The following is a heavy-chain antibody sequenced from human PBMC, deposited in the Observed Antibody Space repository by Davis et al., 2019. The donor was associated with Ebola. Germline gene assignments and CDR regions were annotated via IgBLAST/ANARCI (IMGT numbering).Heavy chain of an antibody. V-gene: IGHV3-48*03. J-gene: IGHJ4*02. CDR1: GFTFSSYE. CDR3: ARGPTIAAAGDYFDY. D-gene: IGHD6-13*01. Sequence: GESLKISCAASGFTFSSYEMNWVRQAPGKGLEWVSYISSSGSTIYYADSVKGRFTISRDNAKNSLYLQMNSLRAEDTAVYYCARGPTIAAAGDYFDYWGQGTLVTVSS. CDR2: ISSSGSTI.